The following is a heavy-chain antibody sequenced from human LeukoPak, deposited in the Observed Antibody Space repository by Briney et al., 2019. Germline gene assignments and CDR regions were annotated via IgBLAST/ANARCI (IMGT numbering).Heavy chain of an antibody. CDR3: AKEYYYGSGSRTVDP. D-gene: IGHD3-10*01. CDR1: RFTFSSYA. V-gene: IGHV3-23*01. Sequence: PGGSLRLSCAASRFTFSSYAMTWVRQAPGKGLEWVSAISGSGDSTYYTDSVKGRFTISRDNSKNTLYLQMNSLRAEDTAVYSCAKEYYYGSGSRTVDPWGQGTLVTVSS. CDR2: ISGSGDST. J-gene: IGHJ5*02.